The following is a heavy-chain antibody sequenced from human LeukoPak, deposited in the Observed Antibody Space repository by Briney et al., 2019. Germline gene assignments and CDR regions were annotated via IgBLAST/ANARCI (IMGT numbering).Heavy chain of an antibody. CDR3: AREFVLARTGYSYGYSYFDY. J-gene: IGHJ4*02. CDR1: GGTFSSYA. Sequence: GASVKVSCKASGGTFSSYAISWVRQAPGQGLEWMGRIIPILGIANYAQKFQGRVTMTRDTSTSTVYMELSSLRSEDTAVYYCAREFVLARTGYSYGYSYFDYWGQGTLVTVSS. V-gene: IGHV1-69*04. CDR2: IIPILGIA. D-gene: IGHD5-18*01.